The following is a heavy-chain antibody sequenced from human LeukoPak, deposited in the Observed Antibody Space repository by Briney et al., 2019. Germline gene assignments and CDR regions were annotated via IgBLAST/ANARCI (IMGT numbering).Heavy chain of an antibody. Sequence: VATVKVSCKASRFSLTGFFMQWVRSAPRQGLEWMGWINPNSGDTNHAQKFQGRVTMTRDTSISTAYMELSRLRSDDAAVYYCARRFYYAMDVWGQGTTVTVSS. CDR1: RFSLTGFF. J-gene: IGHJ6*02. CDR2: INPNSGDT. CDR3: ARRFYYAMDV. V-gene: IGHV1-2*02. D-gene: IGHD3-16*01.